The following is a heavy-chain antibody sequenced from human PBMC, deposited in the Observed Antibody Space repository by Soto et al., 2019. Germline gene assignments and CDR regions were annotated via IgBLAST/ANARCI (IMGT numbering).Heavy chain of an antibody. V-gene: IGHV4-59*01. CDR2: IYYSGST. CDR1: GGSISSYY. Sequence: QVQLQESGPGLVKPSETLSLTCTVSGGSISSYYWSWIRQPPGKGLEWIGYIYYSGSTNYNTSLKGRVTISVDTSKNQFSLKLSSVTAADTAVYYCARDGGGNSAGFDYWGQGTLVTVSS. CDR3: ARDGGGNSAGFDY. D-gene: IGHD2-21*02. J-gene: IGHJ4*02.